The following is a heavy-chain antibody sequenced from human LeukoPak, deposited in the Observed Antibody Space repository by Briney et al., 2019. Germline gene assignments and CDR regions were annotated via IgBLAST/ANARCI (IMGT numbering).Heavy chain of an antibody. D-gene: IGHD2-2*01. CDR3: ARVIRDIVVVPAAMKD. Sequence: ASVKVSRKASGYTFTSYDINWVRQATGQGLEWMGWMNPNSGNTGYAQKFQGRVTMTRNTSISTAYMELSSLRSEDTAVYYCARVIRDIVVVPAAMKDWGQGTLVTVSS. CDR2: MNPNSGNT. CDR1: GYTFTSYD. J-gene: IGHJ4*02. V-gene: IGHV1-8*01.